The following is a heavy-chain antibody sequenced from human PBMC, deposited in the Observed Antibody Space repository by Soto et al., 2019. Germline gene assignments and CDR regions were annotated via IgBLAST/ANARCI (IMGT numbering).Heavy chain of an antibody. V-gene: IGHV3-7*03. D-gene: IGHD2-21*01. CDR2: IKQDGSEK. Sequence: GSLRLACSASGFTFSSYWMSGVRQAPGKGLEWVANIKQDGSEKYYVDSVKGRFTISRDNAKNSLYLQMNSLRAEDTAVYYCSTTGGGESGWFDPWGQGTLVTVYS. CDR3: STTGGGESGWFDP. J-gene: IGHJ5*02. CDR1: GFTFSSYW.